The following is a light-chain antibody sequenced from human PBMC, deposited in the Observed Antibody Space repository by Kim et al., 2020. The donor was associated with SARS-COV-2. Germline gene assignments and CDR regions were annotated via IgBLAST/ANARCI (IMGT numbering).Light chain of an antibody. J-gene: IGKJ2*01. Sequence: VSPGETVTLSCRARQTVRTSVAWAPQQPGPAPRLLIYGASVRATTDPARFTGSGSGTEFTLTFSRLQSEDFAVYYCQQYNDWPYTFGQGTKLEI. CDR2: GAS. V-gene: IGKV3-15*01. CDR3: QQYNDWPYT. CDR1: QTVRTS.